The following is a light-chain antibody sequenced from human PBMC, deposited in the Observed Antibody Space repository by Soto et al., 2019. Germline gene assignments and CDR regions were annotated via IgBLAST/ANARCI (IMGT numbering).Light chain of an antibody. CDR1: QSISSY. CDR2: AAS. V-gene: IGKV1-39*01. CDR3: QQSYSTPRRFT. J-gene: IGKJ3*01. Sequence: DIQMTQSPSSLSASVEDRVTITCRASQSISSYLNWYQQKPGKAPKLLIYAASSLQSGVPSRFSGSGSGTDFTLTISSLQPEDFATYYCQQSYSTPRRFTFGPGTKVDIK.